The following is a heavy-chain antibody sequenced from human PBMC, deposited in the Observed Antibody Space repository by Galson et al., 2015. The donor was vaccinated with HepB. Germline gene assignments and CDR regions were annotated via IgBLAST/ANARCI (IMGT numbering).Heavy chain of an antibody. J-gene: IGHJ2*01. D-gene: IGHD3-9*01. V-gene: IGHV3-23*01. CDR2: ISGSGGST. CDR1: GFTFSSYS. CDR3: ARAVRYYDIFYFDL. Sequence: SLRLSCAASGFTFSSYSMNWVRQAPGKGLEWVSAISGSGGSTYYADSVKGRFTISRDNSKNTLYLQMNSLRAEDTAVYYCARAVRYYDIFYFDLWGRGTLVTVSS.